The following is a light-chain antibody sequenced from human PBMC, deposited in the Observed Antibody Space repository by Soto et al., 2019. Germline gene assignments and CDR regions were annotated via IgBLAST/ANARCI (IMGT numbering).Light chain of an antibody. Sequence: EIVLTQSPATLSLSPGERAAHSCRASQSVSSYLAWYQQKPGQAPRPLIYDASNRATGIPARSSGSGSGTDLTLTISSLAPEDFAVYYCQQRSKWPPTFGQEKKVDIK. V-gene: IGKV3-11*01. J-gene: IGKJ2*01. CDR1: QSVSSY. CDR2: DAS. CDR3: QQRSKWPPT.